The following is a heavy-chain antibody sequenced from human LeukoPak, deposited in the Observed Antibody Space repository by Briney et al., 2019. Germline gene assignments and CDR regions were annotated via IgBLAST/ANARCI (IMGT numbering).Heavy chain of an antibody. J-gene: IGHJ3*02. Sequence: SETLSLTCTVSGGSISSDNYYWGWIRQPPGKGLEWIGSIYYSGTTYYNPSLKSRVTISVDTSKNQFSLKLSSVTAADTAVYYCARLGWQWLVYAFDIWGQGTMVTVSS. CDR3: ARLGWQWLVYAFDI. CDR1: GGSISSDNYY. D-gene: IGHD6-19*01. V-gene: IGHV4-39*01. CDR2: IYYSGTT.